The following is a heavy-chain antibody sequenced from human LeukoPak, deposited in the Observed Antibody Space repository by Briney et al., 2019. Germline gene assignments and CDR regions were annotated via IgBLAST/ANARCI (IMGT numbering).Heavy chain of an antibody. J-gene: IGHJ4*02. CDR1: GFTFSSYE. V-gene: IGHV3-48*03. Sequence: GGSLRLSCAASGFTFSSYEMNWVRQAPGKGLEWVSYISSSGSTIYYADSVKGRLTISRDNAKNSLYLQMNSLRAEDTAVYYCAGGNYARFDYWGQGTLVTVPS. CDR3: AGGNYARFDY. D-gene: IGHD1-7*01. CDR2: ISSSGSTI.